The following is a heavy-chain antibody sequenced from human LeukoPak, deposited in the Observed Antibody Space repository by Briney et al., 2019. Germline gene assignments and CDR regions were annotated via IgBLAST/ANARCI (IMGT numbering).Heavy chain of an antibody. D-gene: IGHD2-15*01. Sequence: SETLSLTCAVSGGSISSTTSYWGWIRQPPGKGLELIGRIYASGSTTYNPSLKSRVTMSVDTSKNQFSVRLTSVAAADTAVYYCARAAYCSGASCYFDYWGQGTLVTVSS. CDR3: ARAAYCSGASCYFDY. J-gene: IGHJ4*02. CDR1: GGSISSTTSY. CDR2: IYASGST. V-gene: IGHV4-61*05.